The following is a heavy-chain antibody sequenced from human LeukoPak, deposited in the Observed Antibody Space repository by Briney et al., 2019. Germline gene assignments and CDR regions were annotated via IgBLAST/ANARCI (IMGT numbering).Heavy chain of an antibody. CDR1: GFTFSSYV. CDR2: ISYDGSNE. Sequence: GGSLRLSCAASGFTFSSYVMHWVRQAPGKGLEGVAIISYDGSNEYYADSVKGRFTISRDNSKNTLYLQMNSLRAEDTAVYYCAKDYCSGVSCYFGAFDIWGQGTMVTVSS. V-gene: IGHV3-30*04. J-gene: IGHJ3*02. D-gene: IGHD2-15*01. CDR3: AKDYCSGVSCYFGAFDI.